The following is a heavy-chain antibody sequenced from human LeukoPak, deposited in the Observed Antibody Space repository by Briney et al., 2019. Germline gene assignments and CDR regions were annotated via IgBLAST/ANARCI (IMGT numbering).Heavy chain of an antibody. CDR2: ISTSSSTI. CDR1: GLSFSRYS. CDR3: GRDSPPDY. V-gene: IGHV3-48*01. Sequence: GRSLRLSCAASGLSFSRYSMNWVRQAPGKGLEWVSYISTSSSTIYYADSVKGRFTISRDNVKNSLYLQMNSLRAEDTAVYYCGRDSPPDYWGQGTLVTVSS. J-gene: IGHJ4*02.